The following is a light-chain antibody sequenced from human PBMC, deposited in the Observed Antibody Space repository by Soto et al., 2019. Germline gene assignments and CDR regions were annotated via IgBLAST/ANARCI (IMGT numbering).Light chain of an antibody. Sequence: EVVVTQSPYTLSLSPGETATLSCRASQSVSSSVAWYQHKPGQSPRLVVYSGDKRAPGIPPRFSGSGSGTDFTLTISSLESDDFAIYYCQQRYSWLRAFGPGTKVDIK. CDR3: QQRYSWLRA. J-gene: IGKJ1*01. V-gene: IGKV3-11*01. CDR2: SGD. CDR1: QSVSSS.